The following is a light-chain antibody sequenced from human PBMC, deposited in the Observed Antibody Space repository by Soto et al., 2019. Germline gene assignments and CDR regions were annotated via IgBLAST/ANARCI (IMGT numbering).Light chain of an antibody. CDR1: QSVITS. CDR2: RAS. J-gene: IGKJ1*01. Sequence: IQMTQSPSTLSASVGDRVTITCRASQSVITSLAWYQHKPGKAPKLLIYRASTLESGVPSRFSGSGSGTEFILTINSLQPDDFATYCCQHYGGMWAFGQGTKVDNK. V-gene: IGKV1-5*03. CDR3: QHYGGMWA.